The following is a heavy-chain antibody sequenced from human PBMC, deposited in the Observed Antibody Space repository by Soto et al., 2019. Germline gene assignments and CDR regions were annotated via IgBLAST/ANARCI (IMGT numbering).Heavy chain of an antibody. J-gene: IGHJ4*02. CDR1: GYTFTSCY. V-gene: IGHV1-46*03. Sequence: GASVKVSCKASGYTFTSCYMHWVRQAPGQGLEWMGIINPSGGSTSYAQKFQGRVTMTRDTSTSTVYMELSSLRSEDTAVYYCARRSWCSGGSCYHLDYWGQGTLVTVSS. CDR2: INPSGGST. CDR3: ARRSWCSGGSCYHLDY. D-gene: IGHD2-15*01.